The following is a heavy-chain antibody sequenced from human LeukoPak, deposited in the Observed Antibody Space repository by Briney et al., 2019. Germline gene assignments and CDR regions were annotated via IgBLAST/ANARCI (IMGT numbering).Heavy chain of an antibody. D-gene: IGHD5-18*01. V-gene: IGHV4-39*07. CDR3: AREDTGMASGFDY. CDR1: GGSISSSSYY. CDR2: IYYSGIT. Sequence: SETLSLTCTVSGGSISSSSYYWGWIRQPPGKGLEGIGTIYYSGITYYNPSLRSRVTISLDTSKNQFSLNLNSVTAADTAVYYCAREDTGMASGFDYWGQGALVTVSS. J-gene: IGHJ4*02.